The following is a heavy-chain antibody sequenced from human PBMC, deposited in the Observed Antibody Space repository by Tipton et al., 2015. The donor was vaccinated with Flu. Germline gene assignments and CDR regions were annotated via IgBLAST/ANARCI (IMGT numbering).Heavy chain of an antibody. CDR1: GGSINSSY. J-gene: IGHJ4*02. V-gene: IGHV4-59*01. CDR2: IQYSGHT. Sequence: TLSLTCSVSGGSINSSYWSWIRQSPGKGLEWIGNIQYSGHTNYNPSLKSRVTIAVDTSKNQFSLRLSSVAAADTAVYYCARHVDRSWMLEFWGQGTLVTVSS. D-gene: IGHD3-10*01. CDR3: ARHVDRSWMLEF.